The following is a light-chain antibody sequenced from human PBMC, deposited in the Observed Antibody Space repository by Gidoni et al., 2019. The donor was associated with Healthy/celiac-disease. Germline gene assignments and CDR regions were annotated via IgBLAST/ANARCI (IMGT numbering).Light chain of an antibody. J-gene: IGKJ5*01. Sequence: IQLTQSPSSLSASVGDRVTITCRASQGISSYLAWYQQKPGKAPKLLIYAASTLQSGVPSRFSGSGSGTDFTLTISSLQPEDFATYSCQQLNSYPQFGQGTRLEIK. CDR2: AAS. V-gene: IGKV1-9*01. CDR3: QQLNSYPQ. CDR1: QGISSY.